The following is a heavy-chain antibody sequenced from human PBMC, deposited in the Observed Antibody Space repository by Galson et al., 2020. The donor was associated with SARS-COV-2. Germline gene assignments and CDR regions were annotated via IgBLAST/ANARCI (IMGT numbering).Heavy chain of an antibody. J-gene: IGHJ4*02. V-gene: IGHV1-69*02. CDR2: IIPILGIA. Sequence: SVKVSCKASGGTFSSYTISWVRQAPGQGLEWMGRIIPILGIANYAQKFQGRVTITADKSTSTAYMELSSLRSEDTAVYYCARMRGDIVGATTEFDYWGQGTLVTVSS. CDR1: GGTFSSYT. CDR3: ARMRGDIVGATTEFDY. D-gene: IGHD1-26*01.